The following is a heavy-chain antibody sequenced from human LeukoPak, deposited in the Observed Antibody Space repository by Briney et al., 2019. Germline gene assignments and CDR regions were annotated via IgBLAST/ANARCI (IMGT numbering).Heavy chain of an antibody. CDR3: VKGNRCATCGGWFDP. V-gene: IGHV3-23*01. Sequence: GGSLRLSCAASGFTISSYARSWVRQPPGKGLEWVARVSDSGANTWYADSVKGRFTIYRDNSKDTLYLQMNSLRAEDTAVYYCVKGNRCATCGGWFDPWGQETLVTVSS. D-gene: IGHD2-8*01. CDR2: VSDSGANT. J-gene: IGHJ5*02. CDR1: GFTISSYA.